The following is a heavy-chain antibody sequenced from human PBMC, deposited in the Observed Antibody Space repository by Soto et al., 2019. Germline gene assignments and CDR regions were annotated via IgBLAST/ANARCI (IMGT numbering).Heavy chain of an antibody. D-gene: IGHD6-19*01. Sequence: GGSLRLSCAASGFTFSSYWMHWVRQAPGKGLVWVSHINSDGSSTSYADSVKGRFTISRDNAKNTLYLQMNSLRAEDTAVYYCAKWLEPWGQGTLVTVSS. CDR2: INSDGSST. V-gene: IGHV3-74*01. CDR1: GFTFSSYW. J-gene: IGHJ5*02. CDR3: AKWLEP.